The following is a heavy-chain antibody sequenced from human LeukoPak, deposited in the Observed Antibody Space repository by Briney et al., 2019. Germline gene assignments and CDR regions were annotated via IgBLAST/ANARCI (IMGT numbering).Heavy chain of an antibody. CDR2: IYHSGST. V-gene: IGHV4-38-2*02. CDR1: GYSISSGYY. D-gene: IGHD1-1*01. CDR3: ARDLGNAGSYWDY. J-gene: IGHJ4*02. Sequence: PSETLSLTCTVSGYSISSGYYWGWIRQPPGKGLEWIGSIYHSGSTYYNPSLKSRVTISVDTSKNQFSLKLSSVTAADTAVYYCARDLGNAGSYWDYWGQGTLVTVSS.